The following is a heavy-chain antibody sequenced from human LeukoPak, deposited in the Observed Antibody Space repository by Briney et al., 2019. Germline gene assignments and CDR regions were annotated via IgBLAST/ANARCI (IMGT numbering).Heavy chain of an antibody. V-gene: IGHV3-7*01. CDR1: GFIFSDYY. J-gene: IGHJ3*02. D-gene: IGHD3-10*01. Sequence: PGGSLRLSCPASGFIFSDYYMYWIRQAPGKGLEWVANIKQDGSEKYYVDSVKGRFTISRDNTKNSLYLQMNSLRAEDTAVYYCARDSYMVRGVITPGIWGQGTMVTVSS. CDR2: IKQDGSEK. CDR3: ARDSYMVRGVITPGI.